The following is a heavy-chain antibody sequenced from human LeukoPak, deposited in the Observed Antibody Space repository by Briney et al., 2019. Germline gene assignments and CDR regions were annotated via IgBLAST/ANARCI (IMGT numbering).Heavy chain of an antibody. CDR3: AKGPDYVWGSYRSYYFDY. V-gene: IGHV3-9*01. CDR1: GFTFDDYA. J-gene: IGHJ4*02. D-gene: IGHD3-16*02. Sequence: GGSLRLSCAASGFTFDDYAMHWVRQAPGKGLEWVSGISWNSGSIGYADSVKGRFTISRDNAKNSLYLQMNSLRAEDTALYYCAKGPDYVWGSYRSYYFDYWGQGTLVTVSS. CDR2: ISWNSGSI.